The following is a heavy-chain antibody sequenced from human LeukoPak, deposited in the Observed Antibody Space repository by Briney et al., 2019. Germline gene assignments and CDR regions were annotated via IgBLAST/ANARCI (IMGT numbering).Heavy chain of an antibody. CDR3: ARAFYSNYGY. CDR2: ISGSSNTR. V-gene: IGHV3-48*04. Sequence: PGGSLRLSCAASGFPFSSYTMNWVRQAPGEGLEWVSSISGSSNTRHYANSVKGRFTISRDNAKNSLYLQMNSLRAEDTAVYYCARAFYSNYGYWGQGTLVTVSS. J-gene: IGHJ4*02. D-gene: IGHD4-11*01. CDR1: GFPFSSYT.